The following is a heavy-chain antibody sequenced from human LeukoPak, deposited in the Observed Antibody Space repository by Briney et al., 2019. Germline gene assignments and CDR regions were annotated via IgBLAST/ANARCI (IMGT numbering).Heavy chain of an antibody. D-gene: IGHD2-2*01. CDR3: AKDPYGTRYFDY. V-gene: IGHV3-23*01. J-gene: IGHJ4*02. CDR1: GFTFSSHA. CDR2: LSGSGYNT. Sequence: GGSLRLSCAATGFTFSSHALSWVRQAPGKGLEWVSSLSGSGYNTYYADSVKGRFSISRDNSKNTVYPQMNSLRAEDTAVYYCAKDPYGTRYFDYWGQGTLVTVSS.